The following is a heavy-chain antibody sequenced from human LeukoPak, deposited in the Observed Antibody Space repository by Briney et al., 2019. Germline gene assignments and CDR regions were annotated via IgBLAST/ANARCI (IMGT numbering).Heavy chain of an antibody. Sequence: SETLSLTCTVSGGSISSYYWSWIRQPPGKGLEWIGYIYYSGSTNYNPSLRSRVTISVDTSKNQFSLKLSSVTAADTAVYYCARHGKWELRREWFDPWGQGTLVTVSS. CDR2: IYYSGST. CDR1: GGSISSYY. J-gene: IGHJ5*02. D-gene: IGHD1-26*01. CDR3: ARHGKWELRREWFDP. V-gene: IGHV4-59*08.